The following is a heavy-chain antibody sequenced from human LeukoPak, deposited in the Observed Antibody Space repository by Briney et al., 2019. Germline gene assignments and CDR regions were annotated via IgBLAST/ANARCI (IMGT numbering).Heavy chain of an antibody. Sequence: PGGSLRLSCAASGFTFSSYGMHWVRQAPGKGLEWVAVIWYDGSNKYYADSVKGQFTISRDNSKNTLYLQMNSLRAEDTAVYYCAKGQDGRGYDPPSGYWGQGTLVTVSS. CDR3: AKGQDGRGYDPPSGY. CDR1: GFTFSSYG. D-gene: IGHD5-12*01. CDR2: IWYDGSNK. J-gene: IGHJ4*02. V-gene: IGHV3-33*06.